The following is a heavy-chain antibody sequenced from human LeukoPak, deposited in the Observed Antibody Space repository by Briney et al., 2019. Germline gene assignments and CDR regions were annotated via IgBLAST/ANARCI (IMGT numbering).Heavy chain of an antibody. V-gene: IGHV1-2*02. CDR2: INPNSGGT. CDR3: ASSTYGSGSYSPLAY. D-gene: IGHD3-10*01. Sequence: ASVRVSCKASGYTFTAYYMHWVRQAPGQGLEWMGWINPNSGGTNYAQKFQGRVTMTRDTSISTAYMELSRLRSDDTAVYYCASSTYGSGSYSPLAYWGQGTLVTVSS. CDR1: GYTFTAYY. J-gene: IGHJ4*02.